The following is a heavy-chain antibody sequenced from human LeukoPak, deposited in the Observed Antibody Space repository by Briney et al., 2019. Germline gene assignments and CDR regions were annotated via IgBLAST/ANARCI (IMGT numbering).Heavy chain of an antibody. Sequence: SETLSLTCTVSGGSISSYYWSWIRQPPGKGLEWIGYIYYSGSTNYNPSLKSRVTISVDTSKNQFSLKLSSVTAADTAVYYCARVRDTAMVYYYYYMDVWGKGTTVTVSS. CDR3: ARVRDTAMVYYYYYMDV. J-gene: IGHJ6*03. CDR1: GGSISSYY. V-gene: IGHV4-59*01. CDR2: IYYSGST. D-gene: IGHD5-18*01.